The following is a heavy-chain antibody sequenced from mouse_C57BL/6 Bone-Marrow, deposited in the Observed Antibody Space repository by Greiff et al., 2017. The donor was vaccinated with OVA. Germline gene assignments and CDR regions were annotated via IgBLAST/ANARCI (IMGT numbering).Heavy chain of an antibody. V-gene: IGHV1-53*01. CDR3: ARLDDYDVDAMDY. CDR2: INPSNGGT. J-gene: IGHJ4*01. Sequence: VQVVESGTELVKPGASVKLSCKASGYTFTSYWMHWVKQRPGQGLEWIGNINPSNGGTNYNEKFKSKATLTVDKSSSTAYMQLSSLTSEDSAVYYCARLDDYDVDAMDYWGQGTSVTVSS. CDR1: GYTFTSYW. D-gene: IGHD2-4*01.